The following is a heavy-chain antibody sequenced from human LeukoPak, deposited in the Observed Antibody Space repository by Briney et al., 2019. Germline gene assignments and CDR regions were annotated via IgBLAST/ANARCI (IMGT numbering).Heavy chain of an antibody. CDR2: ISSSGSTI. J-gene: IGHJ5*02. CDR3: AKDPIAVAGTSVPFDP. V-gene: IGHV3-11*01. CDR1: GFTFSDYY. D-gene: IGHD6-19*01. Sequence: GGSLRLSCAASGFTFSDYYMSWIRQAPGKGLEWVSYISSSGSTIYYADSVKGRFTISRDNSKNTLYLQMNSLRAEDTAVYYCAKDPIAVAGTSVPFDPWGQGTLVTVSS.